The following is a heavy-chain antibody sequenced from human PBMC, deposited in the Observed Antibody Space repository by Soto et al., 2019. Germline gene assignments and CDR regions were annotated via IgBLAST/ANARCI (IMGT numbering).Heavy chain of an antibody. CDR3: ERDGRCHIAVACNWFDP. CDR2: IYHRGRT. J-gene: IGHJ5*02. Sequence: PSETLSLTCTVSGVSVSSGSYYWSWIRQPPGKGLEWLGYIYHRGRTNYNPSLKSRVTLSVDTTKNQFSLKLSSMTAADTAVYYCERDGRCHIAVACNWFDPWGQGTLVTVSS. V-gene: IGHV4-61*01. D-gene: IGHD6-19*01. CDR1: GVSVSSGSYY.